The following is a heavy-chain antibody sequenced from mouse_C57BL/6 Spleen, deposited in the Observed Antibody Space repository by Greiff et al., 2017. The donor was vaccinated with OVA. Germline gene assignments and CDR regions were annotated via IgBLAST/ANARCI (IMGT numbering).Heavy chain of an antibody. CDR3: ASGDYCSNGCVCYFDV. CDR1: GYTFTSYG. J-gene: IGHJ1*03. Sequence: QVQLQQSGAELARPGASVKLSCKASGYTFTSYGISWVKQRTGQGLEWIGEIYPRSGNTYYNEKFKGKATLTADKSSSTAYMELRSLTSEDSAVYFWASGDYCSNGCVCYFDVWGTGTTVTVSS. CDR2: IYPRSGNT. V-gene: IGHV1-81*01. D-gene: IGHD6-1*01.